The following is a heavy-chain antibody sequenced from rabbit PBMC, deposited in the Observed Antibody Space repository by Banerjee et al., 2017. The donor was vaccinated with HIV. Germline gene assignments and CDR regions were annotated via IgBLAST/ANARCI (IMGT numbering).Heavy chain of an antibody. CDR2: IYTGSGNT. CDR1: GFSFSSSYY. CDR3: ARGISSSGLYYFDL. V-gene: IGHV1S40*01. Sequence: QSLEESGGDLVKPVASLTLTCTASGFSFSSSYYMCWVRQAPGKGLEWIGCIYTGSGNTYYASWAKGRFTISKTSSTTVSLQMNSLTAADTATYFCARGISSSGLYYFDLWGPGTLVTVS. J-gene: IGHJ4*01. D-gene: IGHD1-1*01.